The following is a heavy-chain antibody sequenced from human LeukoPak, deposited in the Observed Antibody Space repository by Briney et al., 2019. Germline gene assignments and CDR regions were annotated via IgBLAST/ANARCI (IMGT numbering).Heavy chain of an antibody. Sequence: PSETLSLTCAVYGGSFSGYYWSWIRQPPGKGLEWIGEINHSGSTNYNPSLKSRVTISVDTSKNQFSLKLSSVTAADTAVYYCARGSHYYDSSGYPTLDYWGQGTLVTVSS. CDR3: ARGSHYYDSSGYPTLDY. D-gene: IGHD3-22*01. CDR2: INHSGST. V-gene: IGHV4-34*01. J-gene: IGHJ4*02. CDR1: GGSFSGYY.